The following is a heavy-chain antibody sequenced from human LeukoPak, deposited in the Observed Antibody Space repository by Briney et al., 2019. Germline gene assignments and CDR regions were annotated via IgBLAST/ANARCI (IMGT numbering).Heavy chain of an antibody. CDR3: AREDCSSTSCYWVRWFDP. CDR1: GFTFIDYY. D-gene: IGHD2-2*01. Sequence: GSLKLSCAVSGFTFIDYYISWIRQPAGKGLGWIGRIYTSGSTNYNPSIKSRVTMSVDTSKNQFSLKLSSVTAADTAVYYCAREDCSSTSCYWVRWFDPWGQGTLVTVSS. CDR2: IYTSGST. V-gene: IGHV4-4*07. J-gene: IGHJ5*02.